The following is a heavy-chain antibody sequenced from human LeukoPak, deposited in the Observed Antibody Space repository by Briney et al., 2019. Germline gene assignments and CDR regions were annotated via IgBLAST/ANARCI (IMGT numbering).Heavy chain of an antibody. J-gene: IGHJ3*02. CDR2: INTNRGGA. CDR1: GYTFPNYY. CDR3: ARDHGDDAFDT. D-gene: IGHD3-3*01. Sequence: ASVTVSCKASGYTFPNYYIHWVRQAPGQGLEWVGGINTNRGGATYAQKLQGRLTMTSDTSISTVYMELRSVRSDDTAVYYCARDHGDDAFDTWGPGKTGTASS. V-gene: IGHV1-2*02.